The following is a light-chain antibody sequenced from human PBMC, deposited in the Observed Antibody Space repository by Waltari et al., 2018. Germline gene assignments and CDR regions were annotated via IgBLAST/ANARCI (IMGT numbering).Light chain of an antibody. CDR2: TAS. J-gene: IGKJ1*01. Sequence: DIQMTQSPSSLSASVGDRVTITCRASQSISSYLNWYQQKPGKAPKLLIYTASSWQSGVPSGVSGSGSGTDFTLTISSLQPEDFATYYCQQSYSTPRTFGQGTKVEIK. CDR3: QQSYSTPRT. V-gene: IGKV1-39*01. CDR1: QSISSY.